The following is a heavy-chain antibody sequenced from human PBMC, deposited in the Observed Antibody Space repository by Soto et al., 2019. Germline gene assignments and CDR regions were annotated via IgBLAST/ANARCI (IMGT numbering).Heavy chain of an antibody. CDR2: IQYSGYS. V-gene: IGHV4-31*03. D-gene: IGHD3-10*01. CDR1: GGSISSGGYY. J-gene: IGHJ6*02. CDR3: ARHGFGSLHGLVDV. Sequence: QVQLQESGPGLVKPSQTLSLTCTVSGGSISSGGYYWTWIRQHPGKGLEWIGYIQYSGYSAYNLSLTRRVTMSMDTSKTQFSLMLESVTATDPAVYYCARHGFGSLHGLVDVWGQGTTVIVSS.